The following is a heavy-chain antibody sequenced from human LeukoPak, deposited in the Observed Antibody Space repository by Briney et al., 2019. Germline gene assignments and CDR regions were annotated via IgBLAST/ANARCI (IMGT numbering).Heavy chain of an antibody. CDR1: GYTFTGYY. Sequence: GASVKVSCKASGYTFTGYYMHWARQAPGQGLEWMGRINPNSGGTNYAQKFQGRVTMTRDTSISTAYMELSRLRSDDTAVYYCASFGRPTFTAMVTTSNFDYWGQGTLVTVSS. J-gene: IGHJ4*02. D-gene: IGHD5-18*01. V-gene: IGHV1-2*06. CDR2: INPNSGGT. CDR3: ASFGRPTFTAMVTTSNFDY.